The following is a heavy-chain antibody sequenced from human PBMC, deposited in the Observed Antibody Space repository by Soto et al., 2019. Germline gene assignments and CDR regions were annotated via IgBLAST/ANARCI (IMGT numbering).Heavy chain of an antibody. CDR3: ARSPYGDLGFDY. V-gene: IGHV4-59*01. CDR2: IYYSGST. Sequence: PSETLSLPCTVSGGSISSYYWSWIRQPPGKGLEWIGYIYYSGSTNYNPSLKSRVTISVDTSKNQFSLKLSSVTAADTAVYYCARSPYGDLGFDYWGQGTLVTVSS. D-gene: IGHD4-17*01. J-gene: IGHJ4*02. CDR1: GGSISSYY.